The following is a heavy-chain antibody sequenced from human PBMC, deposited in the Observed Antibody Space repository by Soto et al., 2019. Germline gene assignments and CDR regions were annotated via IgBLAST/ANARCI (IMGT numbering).Heavy chain of an antibody. D-gene: IGHD2-2*01. Sequence: SETLSLTCTVSGGSISSYYWSWIRQPPGKGLEWIGYIYYSGSTNYNPSLKSRVTISVDTSKNQFSLKLSSVTAADTAVYYCARDGCSSTSCYLTYNWFDPWGQGTLVTVAS. CDR1: GGSISSYY. J-gene: IGHJ5*02. CDR3: ARDGCSSTSCYLTYNWFDP. V-gene: IGHV4-59*01. CDR2: IYYSGST.